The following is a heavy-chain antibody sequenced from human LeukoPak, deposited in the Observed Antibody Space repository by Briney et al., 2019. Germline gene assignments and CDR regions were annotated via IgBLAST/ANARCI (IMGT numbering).Heavy chain of an antibody. D-gene: IGHD3-10*01. J-gene: IGHJ5*02. CDR3: ARVIRYYYGSGSLCWFDP. CDR2: ISYSGDT. V-gene: IGHV4-59*12. Sequence: SETLSLTCTVSGGSISSYYWSWIRQPPGKGLEWIGYISYSGDTSYNPSLKSRVIISIETSKNQFSLKLSSVTAADTAVYYCARVIRYYYGSGSLCWFDPWGQGTLVTVSS. CDR1: GGSISSYY.